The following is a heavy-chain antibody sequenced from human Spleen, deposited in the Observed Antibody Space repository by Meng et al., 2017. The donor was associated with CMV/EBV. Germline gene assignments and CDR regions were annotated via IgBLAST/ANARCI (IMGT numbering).Heavy chain of an antibody. D-gene: IGHD6-19*01. J-gene: IGHJ5*02. CDR1: GGTFNSYA. Sequence: SVKVSCKASGGTFNSYAISWVRQAHGQGLEWMGSIIPAFGTANYAQNFQGRVMITTDESTNTGYMELSTLTSEDTAVYYCARGDSTGWFQFSWFDPWGQGTLVTVSS. CDR3: ARGDSTGWFQFSWFDP. V-gene: IGHV1-69*05. CDR2: IIPAFGTA.